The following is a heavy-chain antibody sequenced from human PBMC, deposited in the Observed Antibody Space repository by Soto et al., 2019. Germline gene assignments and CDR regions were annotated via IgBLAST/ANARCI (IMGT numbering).Heavy chain of an antibody. J-gene: IGHJ6*02. Sequence: GESLKISCNGSGYSFTIYWIGWVRQMPGKGLEWMGIIYPGDSDTRYSPSFQGQVTISADKSISTAYLQWSSLKASDTAMYYCARLQKRGYSYGYYYYYYGMDVWGQGTTVTVSS. CDR2: IYPGDSDT. V-gene: IGHV5-51*01. D-gene: IGHD5-18*01. CDR1: GYSFTIYW. CDR3: ARLQKRGYSYGYYYYYYGMDV.